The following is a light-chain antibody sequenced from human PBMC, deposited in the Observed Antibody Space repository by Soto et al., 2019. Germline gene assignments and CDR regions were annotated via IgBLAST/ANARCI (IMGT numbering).Light chain of an antibody. CDR2: RNN. J-gene: IGLJ2*01. CDR3: AAWDDSLNGVV. CDR1: SSNIGTNT. V-gene: IGLV1-44*01. Sequence: QSVLTQPPSASGTPGQRVTVSCSGSSSNIGTNTVNWYQQLPGTAPKLLISRNNQRPSGVPDRFSGSKSGTSASLAISGLLSEDEADYYCAAWDDSLNGVVFGGGTKVTVL.